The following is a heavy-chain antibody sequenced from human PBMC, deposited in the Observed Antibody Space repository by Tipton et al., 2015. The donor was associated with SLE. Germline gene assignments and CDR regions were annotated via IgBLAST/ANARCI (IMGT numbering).Heavy chain of an antibody. V-gene: IGHV4-39*01. CDR2: IYYRGNT. CDR3: ARRGTYASFDY. J-gene: IGHJ4*02. Sequence: TLSLTCTVSGGSISSSRYYWAWIRQPPGKGLEWIGSIYYRGNTYCNPSLKSRVTISVDTSKNHFSLKVSSVTAADTAVYYCARRGTYASFDYWGQGTLVTVSS. D-gene: IGHD4-17*01. CDR1: GGSISSSRYY.